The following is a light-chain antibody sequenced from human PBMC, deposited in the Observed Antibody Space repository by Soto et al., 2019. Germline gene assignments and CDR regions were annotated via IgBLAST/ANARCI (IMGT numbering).Light chain of an antibody. CDR2: GAS. Sequence: ETVLTQSPGTLSFSPGERATLSCRASQSVTSSSLAWYQQKPGQAPRLLIYGASRKATGIPDRFSGSGSGTYVTLTINRLEHEDLAVYYCQQYGSSPRTFGQGTKLEIK. V-gene: IGKV3-20*01. CDR1: QSVTSSS. J-gene: IGKJ2*01. CDR3: QQYGSSPRT.